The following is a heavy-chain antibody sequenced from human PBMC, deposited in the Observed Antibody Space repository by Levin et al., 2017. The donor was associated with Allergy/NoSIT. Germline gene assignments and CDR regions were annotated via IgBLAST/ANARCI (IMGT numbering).Heavy chain of an antibody. V-gene: IGHV3-9*02. D-gene: IGHD3-16*01. CDR1: GVTSNDYG. CDR2: IILNTRKV. J-gene: IGHJ6*02. Sequence: PGGSLRLSCAASGVTSNDYGMHWVRQAPGKGLEWVSGIILNTRKVGYADFVRGRFTISADNAKNILYLEMNSLRSEDTASYYCIKDLTPGGEDVWGQGTTVTVSS. CDR3: IKDLTPGGEDV.